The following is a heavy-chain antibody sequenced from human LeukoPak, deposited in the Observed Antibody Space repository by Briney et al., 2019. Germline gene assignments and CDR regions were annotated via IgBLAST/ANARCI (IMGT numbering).Heavy chain of an antibody. CDR1: GFTFSSYW. V-gene: IGHV3-7*05. J-gene: IGHJ5*02. CDR3: AKSASPDYGGWFDP. CDR2: IKQDGSEK. D-gene: IGHD4-23*01. Sequence: TGGSLRLSCAASGFTFSSYWMSWVRQAPGKGLEWVANIKQDGSEKYYVDSVKGRFTFSRDNAKNSLYLQMNSLRAEDTAVYYCAKSASPDYGGWFDPWGQGTLVTVSS.